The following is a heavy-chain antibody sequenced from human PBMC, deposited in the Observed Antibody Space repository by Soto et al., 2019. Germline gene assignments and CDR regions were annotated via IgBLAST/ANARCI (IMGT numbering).Heavy chain of an antibody. CDR1: GYSFTSYW. J-gene: IGHJ6*03. V-gene: IGHV5-51*01. Sequence: GESLKISCKGSGYSFTSYWIGWVRQIPWKGLEWMGIIYPGDSDTRYSPSFQGQVTISADKSISTAYLQWSSLKASDTAMYYCARQEWYCSNTSCSRYMYFWGKGTTVTVSS. D-gene: IGHD2-2*01. CDR2: IYPGDSDT. CDR3: ARQEWYCSNTSCSRYMYF.